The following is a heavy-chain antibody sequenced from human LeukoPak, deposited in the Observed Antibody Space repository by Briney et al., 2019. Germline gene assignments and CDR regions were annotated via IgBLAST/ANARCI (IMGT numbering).Heavy chain of an antibody. J-gene: IGHJ4*02. D-gene: IGHD3-22*01. CDR2: ISSSNSYI. Sequence: PGGSLRLSCAASGFTFSDYYMSWIRQAPGKGLEWVSSISSSNSYIYYADSVKGRFTISRDNAKNSLYLQMNSLRAEDTAVYNCARGDTSGPFDYWGQGTLVTVSS. V-gene: IGHV3-11*06. CDR1: GFTFSDYY. CDR3: ARGDTSGPFDY.